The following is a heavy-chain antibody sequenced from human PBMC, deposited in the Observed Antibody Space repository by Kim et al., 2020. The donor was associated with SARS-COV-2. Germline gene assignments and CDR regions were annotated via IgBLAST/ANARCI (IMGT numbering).Heavy chain of an antibody. CDR3: ARDPNYYYDSSGYYPQGGYYYGMDV. CDR1: GFTFSSYW. J-gene: IGHJ6*02. D-gene: IGHD3-22*01. V-gene: IGHV3-7*01. Sequence: GGSLRLSCAASGFTFSSYWMSWVRQAPGKGLEWVANIKQDGSEKYYVDSVKGRFTISRDNAKNSLYLQMNSLRAEDTAVYYWARDPNYYYDSSGYYPQGGYYYGMDVWGQGTTVTVSS. CDR2: IKQDGSEK.